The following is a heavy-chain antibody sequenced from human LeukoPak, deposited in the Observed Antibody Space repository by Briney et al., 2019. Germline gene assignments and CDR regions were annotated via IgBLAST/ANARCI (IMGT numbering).Heavy chain of an antibody. J-gene: IGHJ4*02. CDR2: IYYSGST. D-gene: IGHD6-13*01. Sequence: SETLSLTCTVSGGSMSSSSNYWVWIRQPPGKGLEWIGSIYYSGSTYYNPSLKSRVTISVDTSKKQFSLKLSSVTAADTAVYYCARHKAVAGAGTDCWGQGTLVIVSS. CDR3: ARHKAVAGAGTDC. V-gene: IGHV4-39*01. CDR1: GGSMSSSSNY.